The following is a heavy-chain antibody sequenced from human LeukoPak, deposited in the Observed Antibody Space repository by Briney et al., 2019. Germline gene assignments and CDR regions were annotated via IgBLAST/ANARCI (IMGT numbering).Heavy chain of an antibody. Sequence: GGSLRLSCAASGFTFSSYWMSWVRQAPGKGLEWVANIKQDGSEKYYADSVKGRFTISRDNAKNSLYLQMNSLRAEDTAVYYCARDYPTGYSSGWYYFDYWGQGTLVPASS. V-gene: IGHV3-7*01. D-gene: IGHD6-19*01. J-gene: IGHJ4*02. CDR3: ARDYPTGYSSGWYYFDY. CDR1: GFTFSSYW. CDR2: IKQDGSEK.